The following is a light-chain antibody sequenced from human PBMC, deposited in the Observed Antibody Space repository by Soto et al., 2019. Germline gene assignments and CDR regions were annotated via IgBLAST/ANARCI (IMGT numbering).Light chain of an antibody. J-gene: IGKJ3*01. CDR2: GAS. CDR1: QSVSSSY. CDR3: QHYGTSAL. V-gene: IGKV3-20*01. Sequence: EIVLTQSPGTLSLSPGERATLSCRASQSVSSSYLAWYQQNPGQAPRLLIYGASRATGIPDRFSGSGSGTDFPLTITRLEPEDFAVYYCQHYGTSALFGPGTKVDI.